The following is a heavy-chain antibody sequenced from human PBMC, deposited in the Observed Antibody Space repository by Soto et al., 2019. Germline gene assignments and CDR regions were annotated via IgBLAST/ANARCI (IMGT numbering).Heavy chain of an antibody. CDR1: GYRFTTYD. V-gene: IGHV1-8*01. CDR2: MNPDSGNT. Sequence: QVQLEQSGAEVKKPGASVKVSCKASGYRFTTYDFNWVRRAPGQGFEWMGWMNPDSGNTGYAQKFQGRVTITRASSISTAYMELSSLRSEDTAVYYCARGPRNWGFDFWGQGTLVTVSS. D-gene: IGHD7-27*01. J-gene: IGHJ4*02. CDR3: ARGPRNWGFDF.